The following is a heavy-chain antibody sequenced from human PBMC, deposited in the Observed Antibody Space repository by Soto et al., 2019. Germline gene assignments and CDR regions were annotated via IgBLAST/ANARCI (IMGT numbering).Heavy chain of an antibody. J-gene: IGHJ6*02. CDR1: GGTCSSYA. Sequence: QVQLVQSGAEVKKPGSSVKVSCKASGGTCSSYALSWVRQATRKGLEWMGVIVPILYATHCAQKLQGRVTITACESSNTAYMELSSLRSEDSAVYYCARWGVQQLLTDSYYGMDVWCQGTTVTVSS. D-gene: IGHD6-19*01. CDR2: IVPILYAT. CDR3: ARWGVQQLLTDSYYGMDV. V-gene: IGHV1-69*01.